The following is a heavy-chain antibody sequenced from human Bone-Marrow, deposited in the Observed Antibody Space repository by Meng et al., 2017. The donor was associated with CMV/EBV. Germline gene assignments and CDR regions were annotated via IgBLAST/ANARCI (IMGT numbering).Heavy chain of an antibody. CDR3: ASGSRSDGAFDY. CDR2: IYFSGNS. J-gene: IGHJ4*02. CDR1: GDSVSSSDYY. Sequence: SETLSLTCTVSGDSVSSSDYYWGWIRQPPGKGLDWIGSIYFSGNSYYKPSLKSRATISVDTSRNLFSLQLTSVTAADTAVFYCASGSRSDGAFDYWGQGTRVTGSS. D-gene: IGHD5-24*01. V-gene: IGHV4-39*02.